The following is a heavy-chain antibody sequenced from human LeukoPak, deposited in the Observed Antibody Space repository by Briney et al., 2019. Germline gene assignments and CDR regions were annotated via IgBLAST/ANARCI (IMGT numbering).Heavy chain of an antibody. Sequence: GGSLRLSCAPSSFSFSTFGMSWVRHAPEKWLEWVSSISVSGGRPYYEVSVKGRFTISRGNSKNMLYLQMNRLRAEDTVVYYCAKVTYGSGTSGAFDYWGQGTLVTVSS. V-gene: IGHV3-23*01. J-gene: IGHJ4*02. D-gene: IGHD3-10*01. CDR3: AKVTYGSGTSGAFDY. CDR1: SFSFSTFG. CDR2: ISVSGGRP.